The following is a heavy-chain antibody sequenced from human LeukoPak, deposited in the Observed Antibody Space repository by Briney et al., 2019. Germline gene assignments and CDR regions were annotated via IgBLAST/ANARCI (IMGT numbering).Heavy chain of an antibody. CDR2: IIPIFGTA. Sequence: GSSVKVSCKASGGTFSSYAISWVRQAPGQGLEWMGGIIPIFGTANYAQKFQGRVTITADESTSTAYMELSSLRSEDTAVYYCARDKLSRLSGMSSSRHYNWFDPWGQGTLVTVSS. CDR3: ARDKLSRLSGMSSSRHYNWFDP. D-gene: IGHD6-6*01. J-gene: IGHJ5*02. V-gene: IGHV1-69*01. CDR1: GGTFSSYA.